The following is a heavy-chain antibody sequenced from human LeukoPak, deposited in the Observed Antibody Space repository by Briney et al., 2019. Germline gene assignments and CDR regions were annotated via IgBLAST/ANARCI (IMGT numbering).Heavy chain of an antibody. J-gene: IGHJ5*02. Sequence: PGGSLRLSCAASGFTFSSYAMSWVRQAPGKGLEWVSIISGSGGSTNYADSVKGRFTISGDNSKNTLYLQMNSLRAEDTAVYYCAKPYYGSGSYYGFNYYAFDPWGQGTLVTVSS. V-gene: IGHV3-23*01. D-gene: IGHD3-10*01. CDR1: GFTFSSYA. CDR2: ISGSGGST. CDR3: AKPYYGSGSYYGFNYYAFDP.